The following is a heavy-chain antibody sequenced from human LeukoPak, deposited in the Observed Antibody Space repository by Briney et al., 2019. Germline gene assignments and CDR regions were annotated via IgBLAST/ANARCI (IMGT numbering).Heavy chain of an antibody. CDR3: ARQGSSSPAARCYFDY. J-gene: IGHJ4*02. CDR1: GGSFSGYY. V-gene: IGHV4-34*01. D-gene: IGHD6-6*01. Sequence: PSETLSLTCAVDGGSFSGYYWSRIRHPPGKGLEWIGEINHSGSTNYNPSLKSRVTISVETSTNQFSRTPSCGTAGVPAMYYCARQGSSSPAARCYFDYWGQGPLVTVSS. CDR2: INHSGST.